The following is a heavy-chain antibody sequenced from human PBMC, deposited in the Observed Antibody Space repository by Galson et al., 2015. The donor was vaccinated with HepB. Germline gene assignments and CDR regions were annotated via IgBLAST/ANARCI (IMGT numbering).Heavy chain of an antibody. J-gene: IGHJ6*02. CDR2: IWYDGSNK. CDR1: GFTFSSYG. V-gene: IGHV3-33*06. CDR3: AKAITNYYYYGMDV. Sequence: FLRLSCAASGFTFSSYGMHWVRQAPGKGLEWVAVIWYDGSNKYYADSVKGRFTISRDNSKNTLYLQMNSLRAEDTAVYYCAKAITNYYYYGMDVWGQGTTVTVSS. D-gene: IGHD3-3*01.